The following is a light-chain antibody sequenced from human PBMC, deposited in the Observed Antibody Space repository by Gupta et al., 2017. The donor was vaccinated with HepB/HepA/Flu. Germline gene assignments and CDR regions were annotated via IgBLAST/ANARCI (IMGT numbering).Light chain of an antibody. V-gene: IGKV1-39*01. CDR3: QQSYSAPYN. CDR2: VAS. CDR1: QNINTY. Sequence: DIQMTQSPSSLSASVGDRVTITCRASQNINTYLNWFQQKPGKAPKLLIYVASSLQSGLPSRFTGRGSGTDFSLTISSLQPEDFAIYYCQQSYSAPYNFGQGTILEMK. J-gene: IGKJ2*01.